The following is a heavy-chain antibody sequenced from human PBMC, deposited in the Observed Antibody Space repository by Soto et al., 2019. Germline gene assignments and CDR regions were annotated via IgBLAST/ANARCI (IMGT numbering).Heavy chain of an antibody. V-gene: IGHV1-69*13. D-gene: IGHD3-9*01. J-gene: IGHJ4*02. CDR1: GGTFSSYA. Sequence: SVKVSCKASGGTFSSYAISWVRQAPGQGLEWIGGIIPIFGTANYAQKFQGRVTITADESTSTAYMELSSLRSGDTAVYYCARVPDILTGYPPYYFDYWGQGTLVTVSS. CDR2: IIPIFGTA. CDR3: ARVPDILTGYPPYYFDY.